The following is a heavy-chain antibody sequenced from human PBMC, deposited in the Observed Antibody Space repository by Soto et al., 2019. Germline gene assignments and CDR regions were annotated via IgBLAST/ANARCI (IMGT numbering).Heavy chain of an antibody. CDR3: ARDLLYNAGTTLVAFDI. CDR2: ISPYNGNT. V-gene: IGHV1-18*01. Sequence: QVQLVQSGAEVKKPGASVKVSCKASGYTFTGYGISWVRQAPGQGLEWMGWISPYNGNTNYAQKLQGRVTMTTDTSTSTAYMELRSLRSDDTAVYYCARDLLYNAGTTLVAFDIWGQGPMVTVSS. D-gene: IGHD1-1*01. J-gene: IGHJ3*02. CDR1: GYTFTGYG.